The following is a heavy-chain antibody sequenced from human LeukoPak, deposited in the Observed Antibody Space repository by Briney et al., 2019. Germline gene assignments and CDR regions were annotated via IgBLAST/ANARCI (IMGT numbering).Heavy chain of an antibody. D-gene: IGHD1-26*01. Sequence: ASVKVSCKASGYTFTGYYMHWVRQAPGQGLEWMGWINPNSGGTNYAQKFQGRVTMTRDTSTSTAYMELRSLRSDDTAVYYCARDRWEWELALAFGDIWGQGTMVTVSS. CDR1: GYTFTGYY. CDR3: ARDRWEWELALAFGDI. J-gene: IGHJ3*02. CDR2: INPNSGGT. V-gene: IGHV1-2*02.